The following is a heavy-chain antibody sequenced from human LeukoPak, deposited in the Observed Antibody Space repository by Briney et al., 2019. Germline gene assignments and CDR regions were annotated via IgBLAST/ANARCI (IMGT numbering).Heavy chain of an antibody. Sequence: GGSLRLSCAASGFTFSSYSMNWVRQAPGKGLEWVSSISSSSSYIYYADSVKGRFTISRDNAKNSLYLQMNSLRAEDTAVYYCAKGSRLGYCSSTSCPARYWGQGTLVTVSS. D-gene: IGHD2-2*01. V-gene: IGHV3-21*01. CDR2: ISSSSSYI. CDR3: AKGSRLGYCSSTSCPARY. J-gene: IGHJ4*02. CDR1: GFTFSSYS.